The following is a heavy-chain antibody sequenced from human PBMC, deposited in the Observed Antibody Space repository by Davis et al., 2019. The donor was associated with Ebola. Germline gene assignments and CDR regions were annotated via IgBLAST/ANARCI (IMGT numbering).Heavy chain of an antibody. Sequence: PSETLSLTCTVSGGSISSSSYYWGWIRQPPGKGLEWIGEINHSGSTNYNPSLKSRVTISVDTSKNQFSLKLSSVTAADTAVYYCARTNWGSADYWGQGTLVTVSS. D-gene: IGHD7-27*01. CDR1: GGSISSSSYY. J-gene: IGHJ4*02. CDR3: ARTNWGSADY. CDR2: INHSGST. V-gene: IGHV4-39*07.